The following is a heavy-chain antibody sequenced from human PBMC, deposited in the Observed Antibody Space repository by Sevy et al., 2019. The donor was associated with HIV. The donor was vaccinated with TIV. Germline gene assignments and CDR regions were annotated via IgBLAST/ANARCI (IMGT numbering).Heavy chain of an antibody. J-gene: IGHJ6*02. Sequence: ASVKVSCKASGYTFTDYYIHWVRQAPGQGLEWMTWINPNDGVTNYAQRFQGGVTVTRDTSISTAYMELRRLRSDDTAIYYCARLTTMPTSDLYGMDVWGQGTTVTVSS. CDR2: INPNDGVT. CDR3: ARLTTMPTSDLYGMDV. CDR1: GYTFTDYY. V-gene: IGHV1-2*02. D-gene: IGHD1-1*01.